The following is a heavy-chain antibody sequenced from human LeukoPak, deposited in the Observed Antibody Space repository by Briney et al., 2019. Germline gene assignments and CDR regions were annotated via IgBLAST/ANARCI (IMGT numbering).Heavy chain of an antibody. J-gene: IGHJ5*02. CDR3: ARAGRAITIFGVVYNWFDP. V-gene: IGHV3-33*01. D-gene: IGHD3-3*01. Sequence: PGGSLRLSCAASGFTFSSYGMHWVRQAPGKGLEWVAVIWYDGSNKYYADSVKGRFTISRDNSKNTLYLQMNSLRAEDTAVYYCARAGRAITIFGVVYNWFDPWGQGTLVTDSS. CDR2: IWYDGSNK. CDR1: GFTFSSYG.